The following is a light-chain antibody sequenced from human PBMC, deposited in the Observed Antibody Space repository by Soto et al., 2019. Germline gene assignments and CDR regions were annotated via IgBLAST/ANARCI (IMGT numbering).Light chain of an antibody. CDR1: SSDVGGYNY. V-gene: IGLV2-14*01. CDR2: DVS. CDR3: SSYTSSFYV. Sequence: QSALTQPASVSGSPGQSITISCTGTSSDVGGYNYVSWYQQHPGKAPKLMIYDVSSRPSGVSNRFSGSKSGNTASLTISGLQAEDEADYYCSSYTSSFYVFGTGTKLTVL. J-gene: IGLJ1*01.